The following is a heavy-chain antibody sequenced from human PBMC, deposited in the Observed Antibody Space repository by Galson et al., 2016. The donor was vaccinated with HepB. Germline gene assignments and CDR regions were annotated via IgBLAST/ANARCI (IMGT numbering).Heavy chain of an antibody. Sequence: SLRLSCAASGFTFSSYGMSWVRQAPRKGLEWVSGISGSGGNTYYADSVKGRFTISRDNSKNTLYLQMNSLRAEDTAVYYCAKIKGWWVADYWGQGTLFTVSS. J-gene: IGHJ4*02. D-gene: IGHD2-15*01. V-gene: IGHV3-23*01. CDR2: ISGSGGNT. CDR1: GFTFSSYG. CDR3: AKIKGWWVADY.